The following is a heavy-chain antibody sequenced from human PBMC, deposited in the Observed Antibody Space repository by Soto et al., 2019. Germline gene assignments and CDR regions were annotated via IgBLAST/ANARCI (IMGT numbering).Heavy chain of an antibody. D-gene: IGHD3-22*01. J-gene: IGHJ6*03. Sequence: EVQLLESGGGLVQPGGSLRLSCAASGFTFSSYAMSWVRQAPGKGLEWVSAISGSGGSTYYADSVKGRFTISRDNSKNARYLQMNSLRAEDTAVYFCAKDWTVKSPSRTYYYMDVWGKGTTVTVSS. V-gene: IGHV3-23*01. CDR1: GFTFSSYA. CDR3: AKDWTVKSPSRTYYYMDV. CDR2: ISGSGGST.